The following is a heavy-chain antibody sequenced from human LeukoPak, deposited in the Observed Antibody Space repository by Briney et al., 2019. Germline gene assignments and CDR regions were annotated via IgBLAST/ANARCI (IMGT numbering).Heavy chain of an antibody. V-gene: IGHV3-48*01. Sequence: GGSLRLSCAASGFTFSSYSMNWVRQAPGKGLEWVSYISSSSSTIYYADSVKGRFTISRDNAKSSLYLQMNSLRAEDTAVYYCARDINYGSGSYEVNDYWGQGTLVTVSS. CDR2: ISSSSSTI. J-gene: IGHJ4*02. CDR1: GFTFSSYS. CDR3: ARDINYGSGSYEVNDY. D-gene: IGHD3-10*01.